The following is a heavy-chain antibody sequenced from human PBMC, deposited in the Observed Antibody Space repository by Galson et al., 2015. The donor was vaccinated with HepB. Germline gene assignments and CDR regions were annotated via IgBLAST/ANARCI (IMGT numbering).Heavy chain of an antibody. J-gene: IGHJ4*02. CDR1: GYTFTSYA. D-gene: IGHD2-21*02. CDR2: INTNTGNP. Sequence: SVKVSCKASGYTFTSYAMNRVRQAPGQGLEWMGWINTNTGNPTYAQGSTGRFVFSLDTSVTTAYLQISSLKAEDTAVYYCARGLYCGGDCYWDPFDYWGQGTLVTVSS. V-gene: IGHV7-4-1*02. CDR3: ARGLYCGGDCYWDPFDY.